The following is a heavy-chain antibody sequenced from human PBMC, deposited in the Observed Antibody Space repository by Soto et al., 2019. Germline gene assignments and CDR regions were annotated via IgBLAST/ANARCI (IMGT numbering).Heavy chain of an antibody. CDR2: ISSSSSYM. CDR3: ARGDDWNGHDFDY. V-gene: IGHV3-21*01. D-gene: IGHD1-1*01. CDR1: GITFSGYS. Sequence: EVQLVESGGGLVKPGGSLRLSCGASGITFSGYSMNWVRQAPGRGLEWVSSISSSSSYMYYADSVKGRFTISRDNAKNSLYLQMNSLRAEDTAVYYCARGDDWNGHDFDYWGQGTLVTVSS. J-gene: IGHJ4*02.